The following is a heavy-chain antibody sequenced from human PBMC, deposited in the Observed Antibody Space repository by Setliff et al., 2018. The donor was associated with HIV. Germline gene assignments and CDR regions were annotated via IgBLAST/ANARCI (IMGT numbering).Heavy chain of an antibody. Sequence: NPSETLSLTCIVSGGSTSSDSYYWSWIRQPAGKGLEYIGRIHISGVSNYNPSLASRLTISVDTSKNQISLKLSSVTAADTAVYYCARDNPYYYGSGSHRYYAMDVWGQGTTVTSP. CDR1: GGSTSSDSYY. CDR3: ARDNPYYYGSGSHRYYAMDV. V-gene: IGHV4-61*02. J-gene: IGHJ6*02. CDR2: IHISGVS. D-gene: IGHD3-10*01.